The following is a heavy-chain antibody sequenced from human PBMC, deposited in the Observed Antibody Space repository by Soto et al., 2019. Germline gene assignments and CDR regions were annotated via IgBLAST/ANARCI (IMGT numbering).Heavy chain of an antibody. CDR2: ISYDGSNE. V-gene: IGHV3-30*18. J-gene: IGHJ4*02. Sequence: QVQLVESGGGVVQPGRSLRLSCAASGFTFSSYAMHWVRQAPGKGLEWVAVISYDGSNEYYADTVKGRFTISRDNSKNTLYLQMTSLRAEDTAVYYCAKDQGYTYGPSDYWGQATLVTVSS. CDR1: GFTFSSYA. D-gene: IGHD5-18*01. CDR3: AKDQGYTYGPSDY.